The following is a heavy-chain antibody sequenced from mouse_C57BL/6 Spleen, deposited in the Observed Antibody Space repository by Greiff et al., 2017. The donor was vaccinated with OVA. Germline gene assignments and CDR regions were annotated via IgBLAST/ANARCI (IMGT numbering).Heavy chain of an antibody. CDR3: ARGTSSNYYGSSYVYFDV. J-gene: IGHJ1*03. V-gene: IGHV1-52*01. Sequence: QVQLQQPGAELVRPGSSVKLSCKASGYTFTSYWMHWVKQRPIQGLEWIGNIDPSDSETHYNQKFKDKATLTVDKSSSTAYMQLSSLTSEDSAVYYCARGTSSNYYGSSYVYFDVWGTGTTVTVSS. D-gene: IGHD1-1*01. CDR1: GYTFTSYW. CDR2: IDPSDSET.